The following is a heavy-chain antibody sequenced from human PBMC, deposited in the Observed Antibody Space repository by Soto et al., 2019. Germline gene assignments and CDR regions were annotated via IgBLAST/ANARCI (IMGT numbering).Heavy chain of an antibody. CDR1: GGSISSXSYY. CDR2: IYYSGST. CDR3: XXXXXXXXXXXXXSAFDI. J-gene: IGHJ3*02. Sequence: QLQLQESGPGLVKPSETLSLTCTVSGGSISSXSYYWXXXXXXXGXGLEWIGSIYYSGSTYYNPSLKSRVTISVXTSKXXXXXXXXXXXXXXXXXXXXXXXXXXXXXXXXXSAFDIWGQGTMVTVSS. V-gene: IGHV4-39*01.